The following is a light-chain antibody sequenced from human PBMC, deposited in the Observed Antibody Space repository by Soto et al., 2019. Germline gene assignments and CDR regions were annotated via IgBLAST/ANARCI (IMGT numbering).Light chain of an antibody. J-gene: IGKJ2*01. CDR1: QSISSW. V-gene: IGKV1-5*03. CDR3: QQYNSYSRNT. Sequence: DIQMTQSPSTLSASVGDRVTITCRASQSISSWLAGYQQKPGKAPKLLIYKASSLESGGPSRFSGSGSGTEFTLTISSLQPDDFASYYCQQYNSYSRNTFGQGTKLEIK. CDR2: KAS.